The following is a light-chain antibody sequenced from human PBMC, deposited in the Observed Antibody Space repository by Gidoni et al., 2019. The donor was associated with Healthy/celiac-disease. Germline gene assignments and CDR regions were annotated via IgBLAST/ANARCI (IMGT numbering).Light chain of an antibody. V-gene: IGKV3D-15*01. CDR2: GAS. J-gene: IGKJ1*01. CDR1: QSVSSN. Sequence: EIVMTQSPATLSMSPGERATLSCRASQSVSSNLAWYQQKPGQAPRLLIYGASIRATGIPARFSGSGSGTEFTLTISSLQSEDFAVYYCQQYNNWPRTFGQGTKVEIK. CDR3: QQYNNWPRT.